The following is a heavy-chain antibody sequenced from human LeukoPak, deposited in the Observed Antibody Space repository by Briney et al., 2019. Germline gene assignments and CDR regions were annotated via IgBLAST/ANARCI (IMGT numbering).Heavy chain of an antibody. D-gene: IGHD3-10*01. J-gene: IGHJ4*02. CDR3: AKVGTGNHQYGSGDFDD. CDR1: GFTFSTNA. CDR2: ISYGSDYM. Sequence: PGGSLRLSCVAFGFTFSTNAIDWVRQAPGKGLQWVAAISYGSDYMFYADSVKGRFTISRDNAKNSVYLQMNSLRAEDTAVYYCAKVGTGNHQYGSGDFDDWGQGTLSPSPQ. V-gene: IGHV3-21*06.